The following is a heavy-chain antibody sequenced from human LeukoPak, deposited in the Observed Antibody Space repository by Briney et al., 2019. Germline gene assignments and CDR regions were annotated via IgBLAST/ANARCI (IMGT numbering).Heavy chain of an antibody. J-gene: IGHJ4*02. CDR3: AKDRYSYAFEYSDS. CDR2: ISNDGSKK. CDR1: GFTFSSYG. D-gene: IGHD5-18*01. Sequence: GGSLRLSCAASGFTFSSYGMHWVCQAPGKGLEWVAVISNDGSKKYYADSVKGRFTISRDNSKNTLSLQVSSLRAEDTAVYYCAKDRYSYAFEYSDSWGQGTLVTVSS. V-gene: IGHV3-30*18.